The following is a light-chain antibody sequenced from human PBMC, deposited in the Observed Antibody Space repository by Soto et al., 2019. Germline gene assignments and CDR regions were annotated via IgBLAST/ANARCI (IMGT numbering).Light chain of an antibody. V-gene: IGKV3-20*01. CDR3: QQYGSSPCN. CDR2: GVS. CDR1: QSVTTKY. J-gene: IGKJ3*01. Sequence: LMKSPGALSLSPGERASRSCRASQSVTTKYLAWYQQKACQAPRLHICGVSTRATRLPNRFSGRGPGTYFSLTISTLEPEDFAVYYCQQYGSSPCNFGPGTKGDIK.